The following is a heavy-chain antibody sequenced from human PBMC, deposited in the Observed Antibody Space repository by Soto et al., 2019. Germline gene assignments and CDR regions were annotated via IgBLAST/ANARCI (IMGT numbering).Heavy chain of an antibody. CDR2: VNHSGST. D-gene: IGHD3-10*01. J-gene: IGHJ6*02. CDR3: APGRGITSAPYYFYGIDV. CDR1: GGSFSGYY. Sequence: QVQVQQWGAGLLKPSETLSLTCAVSGGSFSGYYWSWIRQPPGKGLKWIGEVNHSGSTNYNPSLKSRVTISIDTSKNQFSLKLSSVTAADTAVYYCAPGRGITSAPYYFYGIDVWGQGTTVTVSS. V-gene: IGHV4-34*01.